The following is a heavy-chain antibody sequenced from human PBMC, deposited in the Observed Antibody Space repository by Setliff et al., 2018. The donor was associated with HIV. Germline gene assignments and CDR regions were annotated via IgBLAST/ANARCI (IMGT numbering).Heavy chain of an antibody. D-gene: IGHD3-16*01. J-gene: IGHJ6*03. CDR2: IYTTGST. CDR1: GDSISNYY. CDR3: ARRSPGGGYYMDV. V-gene: IGHV4-4*09. Sequence: SETLSLTCTVSGDSISNYYWSWVRQPPGKGLEWIGYIYTTGSTNYNPSLKSRVTMSIDTSKNQFSLNVSSVTAADTAVYYCARRSPGGGYYMDVWGKGTTVTVSS.